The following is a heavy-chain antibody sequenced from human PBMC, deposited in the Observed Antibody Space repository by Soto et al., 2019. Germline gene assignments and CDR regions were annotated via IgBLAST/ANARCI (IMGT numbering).Heavy chain of an antibody. Sequence: SETLSLTCTVSGDSISSSDFYWGWVRQPPGKGLEWSGSIFYLGSSYYNPSLKSRVTMSVETSKNQFSLRLRSVTAADTALYFCARHSLALRKNNWFDPWGQGIMVTVSS. CDR2: IFYLGSS. D-gene: IGHD2-15*01. V-gene: IGHV4-39*01. J-gene: IGHJ5*02. CDR1: GDSISSSDFY. CDR3: ARHSLALRKNNWFDP.